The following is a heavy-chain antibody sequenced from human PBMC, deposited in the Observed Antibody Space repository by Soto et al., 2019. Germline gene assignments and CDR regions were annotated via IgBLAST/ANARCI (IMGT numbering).Heavy chain of an antibody. V-gene: IGHV3-33*01. CDR2: IWYDGTNK. J-gene: IGHJ6*02. D-gene: IGHD3-10*01. CDR1: GFTFSSYG. CDR3: ARAASGSYYRGNSFYFYYYGMDV. Sequence: QVQLVESGGGVVQPGRSLRLSCAASGFTFSSYGMHWVRQAPGKGLEWVAVIWYDGTNKYYSDSVKGRFTISRDNSKNTVYLQMNSLRAEDTAIYYCARAASGSYYRGNSFYFYYYGMDVWGQGTKVTGSS.